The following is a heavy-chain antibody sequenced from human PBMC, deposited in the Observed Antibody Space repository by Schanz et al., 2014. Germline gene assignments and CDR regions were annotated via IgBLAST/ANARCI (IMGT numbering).Heavy chain of an antibody. CDR3: ARAGYCTSGSCSLFVSDY. Sequence: EVHLLESGGGLVEPGGSLRLSCATSGFSLDIFAVSWVRQAPGKGLEWVSSFNDGGVNKYYADSVKGRFTISSDNSKSTLYLQMSSLRAEDTAVYYCARAGYCTSGSCSLFVSDYWGQGTLVTVSS. CDR1: GFSLDIFA. V-gene: IGHV3-23*01. CDR2: FNDGGVNK. J-gene: IGHJ4*02. D-gene: IGHD2-2*03.